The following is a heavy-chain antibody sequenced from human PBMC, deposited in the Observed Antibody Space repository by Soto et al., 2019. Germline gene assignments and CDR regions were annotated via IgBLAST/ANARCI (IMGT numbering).Heavy chain of an antibody. V-gene: IGHV2-5*02. CDR2: IYWDDDK. D-gene: IGHD2-2*01. CDR1: GFSLSLSGVG. Sequence: QITLKESGPTLVKPTQTLTLTCTFSGFSLSLSGVGVGWIRQPPGKALERLALIYWDDDKRYSPSLKSRLTITKDTSKNQVVLTMTNMDPVDTATYYCARGLRYCSSTDCPNCFDPWGQGTLVTFSS. J-gene: IGHJ5*02. CDR3: ARGLRYCSSTDCPNCFDP.